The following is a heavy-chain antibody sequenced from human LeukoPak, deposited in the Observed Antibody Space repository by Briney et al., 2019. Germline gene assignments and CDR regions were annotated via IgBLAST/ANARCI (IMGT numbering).Heavy chain of an antibody. J-gene: IGHJ4*02. CDR1: GYTFTNYT. Sequence: ASVKVSCKASGYTFTNYTIHWVRQAPGQSLEWMGWINAGDENTKYSQNFQGRVTITRDTSASTAYIELSSLRSEDTAVYYCAIQHQPGRVGDSWGQGTLVTVSS. CDR2: INAGDENT. D-gene: IGHD1-1*01. CDR3: AIQHQPGRVGDS. V-gene: IGHV1-3*01.